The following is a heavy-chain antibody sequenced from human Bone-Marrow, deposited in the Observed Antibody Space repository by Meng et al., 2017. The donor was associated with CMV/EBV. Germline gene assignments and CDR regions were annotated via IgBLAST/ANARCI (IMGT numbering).Heavy chain of an antibody. CDR1: GFTFSSYD. J-gene: IGHJ4*02. D-gene: IGHD2-2*02. CDR3: AKDYCSSTSCYIVY. V-gene: IGHV3-30*02. CDR2: IRYDGSNK. Sequence: GGSLRLSCAASGFTFSSYDMHWVRQAPGKGLEWVAFIRYDGSNKYYADSVKGRFTISRDNSKNTLYLQMNRLRAEDTAVYYCAKDYCSSTSCYIVYWGQGTLVTVSS.